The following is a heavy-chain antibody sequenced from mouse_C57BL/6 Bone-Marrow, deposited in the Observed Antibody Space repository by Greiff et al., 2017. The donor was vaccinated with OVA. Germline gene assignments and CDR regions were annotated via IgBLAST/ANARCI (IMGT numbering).Heavy chain of an antibody. D-gene: IGHD3-2*02. CDR1: GYTFTSYW. CDR3: ARFRYYFDY. J-gene: IGHJ2*01. Sequence: QVQLQQPGAELVMPGASVKLSCKASGYTFTSYWMHWVKQRPGQGLAWIGEIDPSDSYTNYNQKFKGKSTLTVDKSSSTAYMQLSSLTSEDSAVYYCARFRYYFDYWGQGTTLTVSS. CDR2: IDPSDSYT. V-gene: IGHV1-69*01.